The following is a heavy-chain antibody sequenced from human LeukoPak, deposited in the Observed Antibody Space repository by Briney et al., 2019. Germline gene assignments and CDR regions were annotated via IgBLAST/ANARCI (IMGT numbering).Heavy chain of an antibody. CDR2: IYYSGST. CDR1: GGSISSSSYY. D-gene: IGHD1-26*01. Sequence: PSETLSLTCTVSGGSISSSSYYWGWIRQPPGKGLEWIGYIYYSGSTNYNPSLKSRVTISVDTSKNQFSLKLSSVTAADTAVYYCARDLGSTNWFDPWGQGTLVTVSS. V-gene: IGHV4-61*01. CDR3: ARDLGSTNWFDP. J-gene: IGHJ5*02.